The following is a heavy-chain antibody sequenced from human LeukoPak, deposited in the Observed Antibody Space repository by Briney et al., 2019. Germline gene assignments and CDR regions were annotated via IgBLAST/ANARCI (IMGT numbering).Heavy chain of an antibody. CDR2: IYSGGST. J-gene: IGHJ4*02. CDR3: ARPSEDYYDSSGLDY. D-gene: IGHD3-22*01. Sequence: GGSLRLSCAASGFTVSSNYMSWVRQAPGKVLEWVSVIYSGGSTYYADSVKGRFTISRDNSKNTLYLQMNSLRAEDTAVYYCARPSEDYYDSSGLDYWGQGTLVTVSS. V-gene: IGHV3-53*01. CDR1: GFTVSSNY.